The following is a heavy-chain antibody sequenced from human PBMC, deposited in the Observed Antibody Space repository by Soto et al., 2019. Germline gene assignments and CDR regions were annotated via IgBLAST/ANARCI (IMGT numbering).Heavy chain of an antibody. Sequence: PSQTLSLTCAIAGDSVSFNGATWNWIRQSPSRGLEWLGRTYFMSRWHVDYAASVRSRITITSDTSKSQISLNLSSVTPDDTAVYYCARGPRGSVQVSYVTPYHFDSWGQGTLVTVSS. CDR1: GDSVSFNGAT. J-gene: IGHJ4*02. V-gene: IGHV6-1*01. CDR2: TYFMSRWHV. CDR3: ARGPRGSVQVSYVTPYHFDS. D-gene: IGHD3-10*01.